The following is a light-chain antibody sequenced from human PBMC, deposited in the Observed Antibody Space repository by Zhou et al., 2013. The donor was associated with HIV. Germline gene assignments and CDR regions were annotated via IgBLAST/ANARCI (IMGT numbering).Light chain of an antibody. J-gene: IGKJ2*03. CDR2: DTS. CDR1: QSVSSNY. Sequence: EIVLTQSPATLSLSPGESATLSCRASQSVSSNYLAWYQQKPGQPPRLLIYDTSDRATGIPDRFSGSGSGTDFTLTINSLQPDDVATYYCQQYNTFSPGSYGQGTKLEIK. CDR3: QQYNTFSPGS. V-gene: IGKV3D-20*02.